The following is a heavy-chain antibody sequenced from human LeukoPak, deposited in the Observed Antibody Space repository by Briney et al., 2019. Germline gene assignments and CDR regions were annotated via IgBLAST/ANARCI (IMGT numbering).Heavy chain of an antibody. D-gene: IGHD6-19*01. Sequence: GGSLRLSCAASGFTFSSYAMHWVRKAPGKGLEWVAVISYDGSSKYYADSVKGRFTISRDNSKNTLYLQMNSLRAEDTAVYYCARESVAGSFDYWGQGTLVTVSS. CDR1: GFTFSSYA. V-gene: IGHV3-30-3*01. CDR3: ARESVAGSFDY. J-gene: IGHJ4*02. CDR2: ISYDGSSK.